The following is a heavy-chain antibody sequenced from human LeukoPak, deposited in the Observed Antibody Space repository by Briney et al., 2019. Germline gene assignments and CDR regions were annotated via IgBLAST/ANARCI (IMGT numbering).Heavy chain of an antibody. Sequence: SETLSLTCTVSGGSINSYFWSWIRQPAGKGLEWIGEINHSGSTNYNPSLKSRVTISVDTSKNQFSLKLSSVTAADTAVYYCARRLTMVRGVIIKKHAFDIWGQGTMVTVSS. CDR1: GGSINSYF. V-gene: IGHV4-34*01. CDR3: ARRLTMVRGVIIKKHAFDI. D-gene: IGHD3-10*01. J-gene: IGHJ3*02. CDR2: INHSGST.